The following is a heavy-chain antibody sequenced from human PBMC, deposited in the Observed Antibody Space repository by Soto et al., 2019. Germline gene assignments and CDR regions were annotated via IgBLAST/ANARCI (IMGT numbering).Heavy chain of an antibody. Sequence: QVQLVESGGGVVQPGRSLRLSCAASGFTFSSYGMHWVRQAPGKGLEWVAVIWYDGSNKYYADSVKGRFTISRDNSKNPLYLQMNSLRAEDTAVYYCAREGITMVRGVTGDYYYYGMDVWGQGTTVTVSS. J-gene: IGHJ6*02. CDR3: AREGITMVRGVTGDYYYYGMDV. CDR2: IWYDGSNK. V-gene: IGHV3-33*01. D-gene: IGHD3-10*01. CDR1: GFTFSSYG.